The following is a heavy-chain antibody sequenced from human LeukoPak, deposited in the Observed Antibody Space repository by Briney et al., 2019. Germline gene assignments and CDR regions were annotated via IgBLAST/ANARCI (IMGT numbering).Heavy chain of an antibody. CDR3: ARDDCSSISCYHNWFDP. V-gene: IGHV3-7*01. Sequence: GGSLRLSCAASGFTFSSYWMSWVRQAPGKGLEWVADIKQDGSEKYYADSVKGRFTISRDNAKNSLYLQMNSLRAEDTAVYYCARDDCSSISCYHNWFDPWGQGTLVTVSS. CDR1: GFTFSSYW. CDR2: IKQDGSEK. J-gene: IGHJ5*02. D-gene: IGHD2-2*01.